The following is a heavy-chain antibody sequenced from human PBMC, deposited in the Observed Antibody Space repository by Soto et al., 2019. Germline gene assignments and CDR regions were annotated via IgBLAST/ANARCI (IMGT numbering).Heavy chain of an antibody. CDR3: ARDKEVLLTNCGMAV. V-gene: IGHV3-74*01. J-gene: IGHJ6*02. CDR1: RFTFGSYW. CDR2: INVDGTET. Sequence: LRLSCTAPRFTFGSYWMHWVRQAPGKGLVWVSDINVDGTETWYADSVKGRFTISRDNDKKTPYLHMTGLRVDDTGVYYCARDKEVLLTNCGMAVWGQGTTVTVSS.